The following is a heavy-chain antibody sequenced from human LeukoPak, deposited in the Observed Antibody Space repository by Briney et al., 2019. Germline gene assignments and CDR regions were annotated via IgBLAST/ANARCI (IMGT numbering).Heavy chain of an antibody. CDR2: ISSSSSYI. CDR1: GFTFSSYS. D-gene: IGHD3-22*01. V-gene: IGHV3-21*01. CDR3: ASSGYYEEKEIY. J-gene: IGHJ4*02. Sequence: PGGALRVSCAASGFTFSSYSMNWVRQAPGKGLEWVSSISSSSSYIYYADSVKGRFTISRDNAKNSLYLQMNSLRAEDTAVYYCASSGYYEEKEIYWGQGTLVTVSS.